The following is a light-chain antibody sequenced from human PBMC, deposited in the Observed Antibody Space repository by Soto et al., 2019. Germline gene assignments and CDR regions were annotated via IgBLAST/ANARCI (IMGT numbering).Light chain of an antibody. CDR2: DVS. CDR3: SSYTSSSTVV. V-gene: IGLV2-14*03. J-gene: IGLJ2*01. Sequence: QSVLTQPASVSGSPGQSITISCTGTRSDVGGYNYVSWYLHHPGKAPKLMIHDVSNRPSGVSNRFSGSKSGNTASLTISGLQAEDEADYYCSSYTSSSTVVFGGGTKLTVL. CDR1: RSDVGGYNY.